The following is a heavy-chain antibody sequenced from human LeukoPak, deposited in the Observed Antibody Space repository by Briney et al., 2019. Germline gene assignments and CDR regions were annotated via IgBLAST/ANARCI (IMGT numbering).Heavy chain of an antibody. J-gene: IGHJ4*02. V-gene: IGHV4-61*08. CDR3: ARASSGNFDY. Sequence: SETLSLTCTVSGGSISSGGYYWSWIRQPPGKGLEWIGYIYYSGSTNYNPSLKSRVTISVDTSKNQFSLKLSSVTAADTAVYYCARASSGNFDYWGQGTLVTVSS. CDR2: IYYSGST. CDR1: GGSISSGGYY. D-gene: IGHD6-25*01.